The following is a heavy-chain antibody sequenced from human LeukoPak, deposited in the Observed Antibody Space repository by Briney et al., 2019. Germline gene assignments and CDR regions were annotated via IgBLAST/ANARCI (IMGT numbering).Heavy chain of an antibody. Sequence: SETLSLTCTVSGASTASHYWTWLPQPPGEKLEWSADMFGTVSTKSNPSLKSRLTLSVDTSKKQLSLRLSSVTAADTAVYYCATINRGSTYGYFDFWGQGIKVTVSS. J-gene: IGHJ4*02. CDR2: MFGTVST. V-gene: IGHV4-59*11. D-gene: IGHD5-18*01. CDR3: ATINRGSTYGYFDF. CDR1: GASTASHY.